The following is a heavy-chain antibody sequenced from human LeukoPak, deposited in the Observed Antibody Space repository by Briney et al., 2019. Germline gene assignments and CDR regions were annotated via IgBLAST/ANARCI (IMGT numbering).Heavy chain of an antibody. V-gene: IGHV3-23*01. Sequence: GGSLRLSCAASGFTFSSYAMSWVRQAPGKGLDWVSGISGSDGSAYYADSVKGRFTISRDNSKNTLYLQMNSLRAEDTAVYYCAKERSGMPAAANYWGQGTLVTVSS. CDR2: ISGSDGSA. J-gene: IGHJ4*02. CDR3: AKERSGMPAAANY. CDR1: GFTFSSYA. D-gene: IGHD6-13*01.